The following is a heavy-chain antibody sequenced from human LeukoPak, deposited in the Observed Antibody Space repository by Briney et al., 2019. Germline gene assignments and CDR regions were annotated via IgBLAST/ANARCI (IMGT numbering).Heavy chain of an antibody. CDR1: GFTFNTYT. V-gene: IGHV3-21*04. D-gene: IGHD4-17*01. CDR2: ITGSTKYI. J-gene: IGHJ4*02. CDR3: ARGADDYGDYGFQD. Sequence: GGSLRLSCAASGFTFNTYTMNWVRQAPGKGLEWVSAITGSTKYIPSNIYYADAVQGRFTISRDDAKNLVYLQMNSLRAEDAAVYYCARGADDYGDYGFQDWGQGTLVTVSS.